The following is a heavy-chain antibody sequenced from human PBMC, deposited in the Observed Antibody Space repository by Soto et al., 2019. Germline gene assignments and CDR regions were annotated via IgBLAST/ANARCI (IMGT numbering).Heavy chain of an antibody. V-gene: IGHV1-18*01. D-gene: IGHD6-13*01. CDR2: ISVYNGFT. CDR3: AREFQGQSSSWPFDY. Sequence: QVQLVQSGAEVKKPGASVRVSCRASGYTFPTYGIAWVRQAPGQGLEWMGWISVYNGFTHYAQKFRGRVTVTAETSTSTVYIELRTLTPDDTAVYYCAREFQGQSSSWPFDYWGLGTLVTVSS. J-gene: IGHJ4*02. CDR1: GYTFPTYG.